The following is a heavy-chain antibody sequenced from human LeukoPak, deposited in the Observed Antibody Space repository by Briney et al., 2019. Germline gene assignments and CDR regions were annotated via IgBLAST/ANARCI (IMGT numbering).Heavy chain of an antibody. J-gene: IGHJ2*01. Sequence: SETLSLTCAVYGGAFSGYYWSWIRQPPGKGLEWIGEINHSGSTNYNPSLKSRVTISVDTSKNQFSLKLSSVTAVDTAVYYCARRKNYYDSSGYRSYWYFDLWGRGTLVTVSS. V-gene: IGHV4-34*01. CDR1: GGAFSGYY. CDR2: INHSGST. CDR3: ARRKNYYDSSGYRSYWYFDL. D-gene: IGHD3-22*01.